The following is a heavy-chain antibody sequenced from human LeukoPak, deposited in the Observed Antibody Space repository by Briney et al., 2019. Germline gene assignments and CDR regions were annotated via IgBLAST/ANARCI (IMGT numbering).Heavy chain of an antibody. CDR2: INPSGTST. CDR3: ARHDLGGSSPFAY. V-gene: IGHV1-46*01. Sequence: ASVKVSCQSCGYTFINYYKHWVRQAPGQGLEWMGIINPSGTSTTYAQKFQGRVTMTRDTSTSTDFMELSSLRSEDTAVYYCARHDLGGSSPFAYWGQGTLVTVSS. J-gene: IGHJ4*02. D-gene: IGHD2-15*01. CDR1: GYTFINYY.